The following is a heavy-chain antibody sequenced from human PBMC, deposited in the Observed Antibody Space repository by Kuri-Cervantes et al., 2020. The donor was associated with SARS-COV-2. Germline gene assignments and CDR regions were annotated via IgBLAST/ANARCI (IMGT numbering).Heavy chain of an antibody. CDR3: ARDSSGYYYYGMDV. Sequence: ESLNISCTVSGGSISSYYWSWIRQPPGKGLEWIGYIYYSGSTNYNPSLKSRVTISVDTSKNQFSLKLSSVTAADTAVYYCARDSSGYYYYGMDVWGQGTTVTVSS. D-gene: IGHD3-3*01. CDR1: GGSISSYY. CDR2: IYYSGST. V-gene: IGHV4-59*01. J-gene: IGHJ6*02.